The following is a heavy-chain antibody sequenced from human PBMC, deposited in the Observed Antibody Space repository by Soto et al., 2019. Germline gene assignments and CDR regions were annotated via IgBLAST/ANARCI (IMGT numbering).Heavy chain of an antibody. CDR3: ARDNSVSYYYRMDV. CDR1: GGTFTSDA. D-gene: IGHD1-20*01. Sequence: GASVKVSCKASGGTFTSDAISWVRQAPGQWLEWMGGIIPIFGRANYAQKFQGRVTITADESTSTAYMEVSSLRSEDTAVYYCARDNSVSYYYRMDVWGQGTTVTVS. CDR2: IIPIFGRA. J-gene: IGHJ6*02. V-gene: IGHV1-69*13.